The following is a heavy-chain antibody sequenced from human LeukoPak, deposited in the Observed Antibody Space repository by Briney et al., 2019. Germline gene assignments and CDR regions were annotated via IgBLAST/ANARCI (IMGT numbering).Heavy chain of an antibody. CDR3: ASASTSYYGMDV. Sequence: PGGSLRLSCAASGFTFSSYSMNWVRQAPGKGLEWVSSISSSSSYIYYADSVKGRFTISRDNAKNSLYLQMNSLRAEDTAVYYCASASTSYYGMDVWGQGTTVTVSS. J-gene: IGHJ6*02. D-gene: IGHD2-2*01. V-gene: IGHV3-21*01. CDR1: GFTFSSYS. CDR2: ISSSSSYI.